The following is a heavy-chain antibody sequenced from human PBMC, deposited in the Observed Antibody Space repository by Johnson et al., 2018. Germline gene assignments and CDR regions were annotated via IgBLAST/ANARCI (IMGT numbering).Heavy chain of an antibody. D-gene: IGHD6-13*01. CDR2: MSDEGRDI. CDR1: GFTFSSFG. J-gene: IGHJ6*03. V-gene: IGHV3-30*18. CDR3: AKFYSSIWYNGGHYYVDV. Sequence: QVQLVQSGGGVVQPGTSLRLSCEASGFTFSSFGMHWVRQAPGKGRDWVAVMSDEGRDIYYADSVKGRFTISRDNSKNKLFLQMNSLMAEDTAVYYCAKFYSSIWYNGGHYYVDVWGKGTTVIVSS.